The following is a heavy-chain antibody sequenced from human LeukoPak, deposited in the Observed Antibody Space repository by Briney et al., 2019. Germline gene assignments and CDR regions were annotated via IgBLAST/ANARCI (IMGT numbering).Heavy chain of an antibody. CDR1: GFTFSSYW. Sequence: PGGSLRLSCAASGFTFSSYWMSWVRQAPGKGLEWVANIKQDGSEKYYVDSVKGRFTISRDNAKNSLYLQMNSLRAEATAVYYCARVVVPAAYDYWGRGTLVTVSS. D-gene: IGHD2-2*01. CDR2: IKQDGSEK. V-gene: IGHV3-7*01. J-gene: IGHJ4*02. CDR3: ARVVVPAAYDY.